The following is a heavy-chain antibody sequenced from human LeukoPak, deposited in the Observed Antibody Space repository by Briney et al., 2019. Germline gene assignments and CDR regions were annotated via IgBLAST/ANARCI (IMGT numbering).Heavy chain of an antibody. Sequence: GGSLRLSCAASGFTFSSYAMSWVRQAPGKGLEWVSAISGSGGSTYYADSVKGRFTISRDNSRNTLYLQMNSLRAEDTAVYYCAKDPDYDSSGPYDYWGQGTLVTVSS. V-gene: IGHV3-23*01. CDR1: GFTFSSYA. J-gene: IGHJ4*02. D-gene: IGHD3-22*01. CDR3: AKDPDYDSSGPYDY. CDR2: ISGSGGST.